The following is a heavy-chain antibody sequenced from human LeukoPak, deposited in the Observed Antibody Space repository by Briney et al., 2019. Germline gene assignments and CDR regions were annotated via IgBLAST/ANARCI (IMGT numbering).Heavy chain of an antibody. CDR3: ARVRKQYYYDNSHHRDASDV. Sequence: GGSLRLSCATSGFTFYDYGMNWVRQVPGKGLEWVSNINWNGRNVDYADSLQGRFTISRAKAKNSLHLQMNSLRAEDTAVYYCARVRKQYYYDNSHHRDASDVWGQGTMVIVSS. CDR1: GFTFYDYG. V-gene: IGHV3-20*04. CDR2: INWNGRNV. D-gene: IGHD3-22*01. J-gene: IGHJ3*01.